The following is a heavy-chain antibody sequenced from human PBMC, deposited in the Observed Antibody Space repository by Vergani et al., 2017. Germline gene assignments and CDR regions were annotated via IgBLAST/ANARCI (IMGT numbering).Heavy chain of an antibody. V-gene: IGHV4-34*02. Sequence: QVQLQQWGAGLLKPSETLSLTCGAYGGSFSGYYGTWIRQTPEKGLEWIGEINHSGDTNYNPSLKSRLTISIDMSKNQFFLTLRSVTAADTAFYYCARGRVGLHVGGRGTAVTVSS. J-gene: IGHJ6*04. CDR2: INHSGDT. CDR3: ARGRVGLHV. CDR1: GGSFSGYY.